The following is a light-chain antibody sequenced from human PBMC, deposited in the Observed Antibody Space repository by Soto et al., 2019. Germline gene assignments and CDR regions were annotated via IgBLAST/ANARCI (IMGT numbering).Light chain of an antibody. CDR2: DAS. CDR1: QSISSW. Sequence: QTPCTQAPPVGYSSDLSSSASQSISSWLAWYQQKPGKAPKLLIYDASSLESGVPSRFSGSGSGTEFTLTISSLQPDDFATYYCQQYNSYSLWTFGQGTKVDIK. V-gene: IGKV1-5*01. J-gene: IGKJ1*01. CDR3: QQYNSYSLWT.